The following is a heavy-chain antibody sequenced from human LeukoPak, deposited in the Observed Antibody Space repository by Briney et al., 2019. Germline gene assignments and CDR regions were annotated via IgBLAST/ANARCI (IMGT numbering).Heavy chain of an antibody. D-gene: IGHD3-10*02. J-gene: IGHJ3*02. CDR1: GFTFRNYA. Sequence: PGGSLRLSCAASGFTFRNYAVHWVRQAPGRGLEWVATMSYDGNKTFYGDFVQGRFTISRDSPQNTLYLQMNSLRAEDTALYYCAKDSWLGSGSYSAFDIWGQGTMVTVSS. CDR3: AKDSWLGSGSYSAFDI. V-gene: IGHV3-30-3*01. CDR2: MSYDGNKT.